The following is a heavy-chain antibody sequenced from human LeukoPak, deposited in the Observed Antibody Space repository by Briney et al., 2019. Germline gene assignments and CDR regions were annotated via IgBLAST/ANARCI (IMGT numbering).Heavy chain of an antibody. CDR2: ICVACRYDFDSGRS. Sequence: SETLSLTCIVSGVSFSSGSYTWVRQPPAPGLELVWFMTICVACRYDFDSGRSHVTPSLMSRVTISVDTTKNQHSLRLTSVTAADTAVYYCARDSGSTSRSSWTWGPKSKKVDSRFDPWGLGTLVTVSS. J-gene: IGHJ5*02. CDR3: ARDSGSTSRSSWTWGPKSKKVDSRFDP. CDR1: GVSFSSGSYT. D-gene: IGHD3-22*01. V-gene: IGHV4-39*07.